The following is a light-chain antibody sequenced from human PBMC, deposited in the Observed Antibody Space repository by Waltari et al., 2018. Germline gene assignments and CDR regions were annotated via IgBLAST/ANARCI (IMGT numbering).Light chain of an antibody. CDR2: AAS. CDR3: QQLHDYPLS. V-gene: IGKV1-17*01. J-gene: IGKJ4*01. Sequence: DIQMTQSPSSLSASVGDRVTITCRASQSISNCLSWYQQKPGKAPKLLMYAASDLQSGVPSRFSGSGSVTDFNLTISSLQPDDLASYYCQQLHDYPLSFGGGTKVEIK. CDR1: QSISNC.